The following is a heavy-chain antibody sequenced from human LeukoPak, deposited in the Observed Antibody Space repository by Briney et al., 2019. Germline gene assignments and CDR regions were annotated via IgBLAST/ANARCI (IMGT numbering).Heavy chain of an antibody. V-gene: IGHV1-3*01. D-gene: IGHD5-18*01. CDR1: GYTFTSYA. CDR3: ARTDTAMLQGYGMDV. J-gene: IGHJ6*02. CDR2: INAGNGNT. Sequence: GASVKVSCTASGYTFTSYAMHWVRQAPGQRLEWMGWINAGNGNTKYSQKFQGRVTITRDTSASTAYMELSSLRSEDTAVYYCARTDTAMLQGYGMDVWGQGTTVTVSS.